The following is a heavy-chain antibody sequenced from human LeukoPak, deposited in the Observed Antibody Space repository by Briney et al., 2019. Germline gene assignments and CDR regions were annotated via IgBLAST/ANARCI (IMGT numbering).Heavy chain of an antibody. CDR1: GGSISSYY. V-gene: IGHV4-59*01. J-gene: IGHJ3*02. D-gene: IGHD3-22*01. Sequence: SETLSLTCTVSGGSISSYYWSWIRQPPGKGLEWIGYIYYSGSTNYNPSLKSRVTISVDTSKNQFSLKLSSVTAADTAVYYCARGGRGYYFSKDAFDIWGQGTMVTVSS. CDR2: IYYSGST. CDR3: ARGGRGYYFSKDAFDI.